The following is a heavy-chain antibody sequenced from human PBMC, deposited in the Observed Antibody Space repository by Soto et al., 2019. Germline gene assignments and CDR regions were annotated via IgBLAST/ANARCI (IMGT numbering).Heavy chain of an antibody. Sequence: SETLSLTCAVYGGSFSGYYWTWIRQPPGKGLEWIGEINHSGSTNYNPSLKSRVTISLDTSKNQLSLKLSSVTAADTAVYYCVRGGDCSSTSCSYYYYMDVWGKGTTVTVSS. CDR2: INHSGST. CDR1: GGSFSGYY. V-gene: IGHV4-34*01. D-gene: IGHD2-2*01. J-gene: IGHJ6*03. CDR3: VRGGDCSSTSCSYYYYMDV.